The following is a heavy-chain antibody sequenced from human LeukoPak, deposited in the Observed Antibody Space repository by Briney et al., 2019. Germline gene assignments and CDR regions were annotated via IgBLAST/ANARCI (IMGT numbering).Heavy chain of an antibody. CDR2: ISSSSSTI. CDR1: GFTFSSYS. J-gene: IGHJ6*03. Sequence: GGSLRLSCAASGFTFSSYSMNWVRQAPGKGLEWVSYISSSSSTIYYADSVKGRFTISRDNAKNSLYLQMNSLRAEDTAVYYCARGSAYYYYYYYMDVWGKGTTVTVSS. D-gene: IGHD6-25*01. CDR3: ARGSAYYYYYYYMDV. V-gene: IGHV3-48*01.